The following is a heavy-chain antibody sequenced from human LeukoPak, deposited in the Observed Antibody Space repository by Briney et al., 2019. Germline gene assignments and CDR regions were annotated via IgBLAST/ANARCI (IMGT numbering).Heavy chain of an antibody. D-gene: IGHD3-22*01. J-gene: IGHJ4*02. CDR1: GFTFSSYA. V-gene: IGHV3-30*18. CDR2: ISYDGSNK. Sequence: GGSLRLSCAASGFTFSSYAMSWVRQAPGKGLEWVAVISYDGSNKYYADSVKGRFTISRDNSKNTLYLQMNSLRAEDTAVYYCAKDPGYYDSSGYCDYWGQGTLVTVSS. CDR3: AKDPGYYDSSGYCDY.